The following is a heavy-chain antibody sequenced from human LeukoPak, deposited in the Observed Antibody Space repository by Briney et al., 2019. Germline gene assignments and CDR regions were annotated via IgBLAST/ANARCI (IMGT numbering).Heavy chain of an antibody. V-gene: IGHV1-69*04. D-gene: IGHD4-17*01. CDR3: ARDTAEGYGDYRLDY. CDR1: GGTFSSYA. Sequence: SVKVSCKASGGTFSSYAISWVRQAPGQGLEWMGRIIPILGIANYAQKFQGRVTITADKSTSTAYMELSSLRSEDTAVYYCARDTAEGYGDYRLDYWGQGTLVTVSS. J-gene: IGHJ4*02. CDR2: IIPILGIA.